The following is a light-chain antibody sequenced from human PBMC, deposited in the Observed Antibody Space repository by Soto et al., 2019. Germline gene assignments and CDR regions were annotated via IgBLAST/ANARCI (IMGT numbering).Light chain of an antibody. CDR2: GAS. CDR1: QSISSSS. V-gene: IGKV3-20*01. CDR3: QQYSSSLFT. Sequence: EIVLTQSPSTLSLSSGERATLSCRASQSISSSSLAWYQQKPGQAPRLLIYGASSRATGIPDRFSGSGSGTDFTLTISRLEPEDFALYYCQQYSSSLFTFGPGTKVDIK. J-gene: IGKJ3*01.